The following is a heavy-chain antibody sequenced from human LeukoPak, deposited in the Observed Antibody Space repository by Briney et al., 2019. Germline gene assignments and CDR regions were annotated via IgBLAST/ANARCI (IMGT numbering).Heavy chain of an antibody. CDR3: ARGAPYSSGWFGY. CDR2: INHSGST. D-gene: IGHD6-13*01. Sequence: EPSETLSLTCAVYGGSFSGYYWSWIRQPPGKGLEWIGEINHSGSTNYNPSLKSRVTISVDTSKNQFSLKLSSVTAADTAVYYCARGAPYSSGWFGYWGQGTLVTVSS. CDR1: GGSFSGYY. V-gene: IGHV4-34*01. J-gene: IGHJ4*02.